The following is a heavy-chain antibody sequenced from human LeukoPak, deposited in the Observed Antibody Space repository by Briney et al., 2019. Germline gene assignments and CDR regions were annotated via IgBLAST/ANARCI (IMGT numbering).Heavy chain of an antibody. V-gene: IGHV3-15*01. J-gene: IGHJ3*02. CDR3: TTPLRLWAFDI. Sequence: GGSLKLSCAASGFTFSNVWMSWVRQAPGKGLEWVGRIKSKTDGGTTDYVAPVKGRFTISRDDSKNTLYLQMNSLKTEDTAVYYCTTPLRLWAFDIWGQGTMVTVSS. CDR1: GFTFSNVW. CDR2: IKSKTDGGTT. D-gene: IGHD5/OR15-5a*01.